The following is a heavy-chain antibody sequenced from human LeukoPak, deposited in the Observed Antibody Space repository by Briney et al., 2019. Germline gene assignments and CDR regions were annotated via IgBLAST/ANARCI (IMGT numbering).Heavy chain of an antibody. D-gene: IGHD4-11*01. CDR2: ISTYIGVT. V-gene: IGHV1-18*04. Sequence: ASLTVSCTASGFRFTSFGVSWVRQAPGQGLEWMGWISTYIGVTHYAEKFEDRVTMTIDTSTTTAYMELRSLTYDDTAVYYCARDSDYSGNGNGDWFDTWGQGTVVTVSS. CDR3: ARDSDYSGNGNGDWFDT. J-gene: IGHJ5*02. CDR1: GFRFTSFG.